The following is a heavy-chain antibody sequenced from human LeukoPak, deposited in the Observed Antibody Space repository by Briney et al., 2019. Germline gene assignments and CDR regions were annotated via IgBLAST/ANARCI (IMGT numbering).Heavy chain of an antibody. J-gene: IGHJ3*02. CDR3: ARDCSGGSCYSGRAFDI. CDR1: GYTFTSYG. V-gene: IGHV1-18*01. Sequence: ASVKVSCKASGYTFTSYGISWVRQAAGHGLEWMGWISAYNGNTNYAQKLQGRVTMPTDTSTSTAYMELRSLRSDDTAVYYCARDCSGGSCYSGRAFDIWGQGTMVTVSS. CDR2: ISAYNGNT. D-gene: IGHD2-15*01.